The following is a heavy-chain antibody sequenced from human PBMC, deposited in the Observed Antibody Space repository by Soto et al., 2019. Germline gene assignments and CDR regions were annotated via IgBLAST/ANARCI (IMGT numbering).Heavy chain of an antibody. D-gene: IGHD3-22*01. CDR3: ARGLSRSYYYDSSAYYYWFDP. J-gene: IGHJ5*02. Sequence: QVQLQQWGAGLLKPSETLSLTCVVYGGSFSGYYWSWIRQSPGKGLEWIGEINHSGSTNYNPSLKSRVTISVVTSKNQFSLKLSSVTVADTAVYYCARGLSRSYYYDSSAYYYWFDPWGQGTLVTVSS. CDR2: INHSGST. CDR1: GGSFSGYY. V-gene: IGHV4-34*01.